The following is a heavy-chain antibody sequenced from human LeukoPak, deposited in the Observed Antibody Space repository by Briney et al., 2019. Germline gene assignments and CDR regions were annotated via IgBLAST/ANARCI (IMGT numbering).Heavy chain of an antibody. Sequence: KASETLSLTCTVSGGSISSGDYYWSWIRQHPGKGLEWIGYIYYSGSTYYNPSLKSRVTISVDTSKNQFSLKLSSVTAADTAVYYCARAKRVVVPAASPAEYFQHWGQGTLVTVSS. J-gene: IGHJ1*01. D-gene: IGHD2-2*01. CDR3: ARAKRVVVPAASPAEYFQH. CDR1: GGSISSGDYY. V-gene: IGHV4-31*03. CDR2: IYYSGST.